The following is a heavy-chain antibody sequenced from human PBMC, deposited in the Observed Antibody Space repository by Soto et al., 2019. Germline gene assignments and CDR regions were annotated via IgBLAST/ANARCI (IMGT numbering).Heavy chain of an antibody. CDR1: GFTVSSNY. CDR3: ARGSPYYDFWSGYLPTPYYYGMDV. Sequence: PGGSLRLSCAASGFTVSSNYMSWVRQAPGKGLEWVSVIYSGGSTYYADSVKGRFTISRDNSKNTLYLQMNSLRAEDTAVYYCARGSPYYDFWSGYLPTPYYYGMDVWGQGTTVTVSS. D-gene: IGHD3-3*01. CDR2: IYSGGST. J-gene: IGHJ6*02. V-gene: IGHV3-53*01.